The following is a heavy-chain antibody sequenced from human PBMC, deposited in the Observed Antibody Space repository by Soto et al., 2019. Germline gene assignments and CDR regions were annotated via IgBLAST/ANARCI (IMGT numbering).Heavy chain of an antibody. J-gene: IGHJ5*02. CDR1: GGSISSSSYY. Sequence: PSETLSLTCTVSGGSISSSSYYWVWIRHPPGKGLEWIGSIYYSGSTYYNPSLKSRVTISVDTSKNQFSLKLSSVTAADTAVYYCARHAWYSSGWYRLGWFDPWGQGTLVTVSS. CDR3: ARHAWYSSGWYRLGWFDP. V-gene: IGHV4-39*01. CDR2: IYYSGST. D-gene: IGHD6-19*01.